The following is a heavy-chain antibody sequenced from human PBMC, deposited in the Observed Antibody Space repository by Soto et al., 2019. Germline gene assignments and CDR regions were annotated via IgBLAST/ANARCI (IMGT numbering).Heavy chain of an antibody. V-gene: IGHV4-4*07. D-gene: IGHD2-15*01. CDR3: ARGFGSDWYYFDS. J-gene: IGHJ4*02. CDR1: GASISTYY. CDR2: IYSSGST. Sequence: AETLSVTCTFSGASISTYYWSWIRQTAEKRLEWIGRIYSSGSTIYSPSLKSRVTMSLDTSKNRFSLKLTSVTAADTAVYYCARGFGSDWYYFDSWGQGILVTVSS.